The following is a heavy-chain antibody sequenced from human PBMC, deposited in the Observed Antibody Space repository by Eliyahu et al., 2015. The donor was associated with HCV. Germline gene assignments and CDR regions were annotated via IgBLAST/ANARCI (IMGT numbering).Heavy chain of an antibody. J-gene: IGHJ6*02. Sequence: QVQLVQSGAEVKKPGASVKVPCKASGYRFTNYDINWVRQAPGQGLEWMGWMNPDSGTTGYAEKFQGRISMTRTTSIRTAYLELGSLRSEDTAIYYCARQVNGLDVWGQGTTVTVSS. D-gene: IGHD3-10*01. CDR2: MNPDSGTT. CDR3: ARQVNGLDV. CDR1: GYRFTNYD. V-gene: IGHV1-8*01.